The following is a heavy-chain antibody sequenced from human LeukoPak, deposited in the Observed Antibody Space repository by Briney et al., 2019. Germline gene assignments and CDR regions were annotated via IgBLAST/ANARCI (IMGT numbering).Heavy chain of an antibody. CDR3: ARDSFPSYDSSGYYYFDY. CDR1: GYTFTSYG. V-gene: IGHV1-18*01. D-gene: IGHD3-22*01. Sequence: ASVKVSCKASGYTFTSYGISWVRQAPGQGLEWMGWISAYNGNTNYAQKLQGRVTMTPDTSTNTAYMELRSLRSDDTAVYYCARDSFPSYDSSGYYYFDYWGQGTLVTVSS. J-gene: IGHJ4*02. CDR2: ISAYNGNT.